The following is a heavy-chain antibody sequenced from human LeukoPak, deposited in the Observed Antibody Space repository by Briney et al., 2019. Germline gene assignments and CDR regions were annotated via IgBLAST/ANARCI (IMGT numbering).Heavy chain of an antibody. J-gene: IGHJ4*02. Sequence: PSETLSLTCTVSGDSLTNFYWSWIRQPAGKGLEWIGRVYTNERTKYNPSLKSRLTMSVDTSSNQVFLRLTSVSAADTAVYYCARGTVTTLFDYCGQGTLVTVPS. CDR1: GDSLTNFY. CDR3: ARGTVTTLFDY. V-gene: IGHV4-4*07. CDR2: VYTNERT. D-gene: IGHD4-17*01.